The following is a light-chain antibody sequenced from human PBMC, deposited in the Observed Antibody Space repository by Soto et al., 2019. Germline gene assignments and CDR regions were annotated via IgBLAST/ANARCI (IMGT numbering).Light chain of an antibody. CDR2: GAA. V-gene: IGKV1-39*01. CDR3: QQSYTSLALT. Sequence: DIQLTQSPSSLSASVGDRVTITCRASQSISIYSNWYQHKPGRAPKLLIFGAATLHTGVPPRFSGRGSGTNFTLTITSLQPEDFATYYCQQSYTSLALTFGGGTKVEI. J-gene: IGKJ4*01. CDR1: QSISIY.